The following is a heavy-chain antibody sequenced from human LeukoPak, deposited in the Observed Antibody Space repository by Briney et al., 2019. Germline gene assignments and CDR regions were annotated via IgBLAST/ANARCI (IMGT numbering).Heavy chain of an antibody. J-gene: IGHJ6*02. CDR2: IYYSGST. V-gene: IGHV4-59*01. CDR3: ARVDYYYYGMDV. Sequence: SETLSLTCTVSGGSISSYYWSWIRQPPGKGLEWIGYIYYSGSTNYNSSHKSRVTISVDTSKNQFSLKMSSVTAADTAVYYCARVDYYYYGMDVWGQGTTVTVSS. CDR1: GGSISSYY.